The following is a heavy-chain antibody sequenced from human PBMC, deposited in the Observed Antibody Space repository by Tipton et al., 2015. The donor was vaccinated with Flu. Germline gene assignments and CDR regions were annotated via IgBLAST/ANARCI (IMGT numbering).Heavy chain of an antibody. J-gene: IGHJ5*02. CDR2: IYSTGMT. D-gene: IGHD4-11*01. CDR3: ARRDYSNYVSDPKNWFDP. V-gene: IGHV4-61*02. Sequence: GLVKPSQTLSLTCSVSGGSVSSGSYYWSWVRQPAGKALEWIGRIYSTGMTKYNPSLKSRVTITVDTSKNQFSLRLSSMTAADTAVYYCARRDYSNYVSDPKNWFDPWGQGTLVTVSS. CDR1: GGSVSSGSYY.